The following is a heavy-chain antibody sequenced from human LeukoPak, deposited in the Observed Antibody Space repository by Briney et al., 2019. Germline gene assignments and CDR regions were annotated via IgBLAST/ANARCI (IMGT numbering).Heavy chain of an antibody. V-gene: IGHV3-21*01. CDR2: ISGDSVHI. D-gene: IGHD3/OR15-3a*01. CDR1: GFTFRSYS. Sequence: GSLSLSCEGTGFTFRSYSMNWVRPAPGKGLEWVSSISGDSVHIFYADSVKGRFTISRDDAKSSLYLQMNSLRAEDTAVYYCARFETRGTGDSDFWGQGTLGTVSS. CDR3: ARFETRGTGDSDF. J-gene: IGHJ4*02.